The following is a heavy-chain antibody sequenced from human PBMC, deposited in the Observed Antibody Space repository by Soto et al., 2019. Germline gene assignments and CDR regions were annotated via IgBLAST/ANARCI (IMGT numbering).Heavy chain of an antibody. CDR2: IYYSGST. CDR1: GGSISSYY. D-gene: IGHD6-13*01. J-gene: IGHJ6*02. V-gene: IGHV4-59*01. CDR3: ARGQQQLSLYYYYGMDV. Sequence: ETLSLTCTVSGGSISSYYWSWIRQPPGKGLEWIGYIYYSGSTNYNPSLKSRVTISVDTSKNQFSLKLSSVTAADTAVYYCARGQQQLSLYYYYGMDVWGQGTTVTVSS.